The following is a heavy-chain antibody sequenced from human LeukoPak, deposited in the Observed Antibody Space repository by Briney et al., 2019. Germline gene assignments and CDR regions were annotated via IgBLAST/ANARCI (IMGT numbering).Heavy chain of an antibody. D-gene: IGHD3-22*01. Sequence: ATVKVSCKASGGTFSSYAISWVRQAPGQGLDWMGGIIPIFGTANYAQRFQSRVTITTDESTSPAYLELSSLRYEDTAVYYCATDRHYYDSSGYSVHWGQGTLVTVSS. CDR2: IIPIFGTA. CDR1: GGTFSSYA. CDR3: ATDRHYYDSSGYSVH. V-gene: IGHV1-69*05. J-gene: IGHJ4*02.